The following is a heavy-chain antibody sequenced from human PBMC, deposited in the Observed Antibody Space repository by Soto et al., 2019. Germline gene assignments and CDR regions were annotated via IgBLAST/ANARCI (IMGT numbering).Heavy chain of an antibody. CDR1: GYTFTSYG. V-gene: IGHV1-18*01. CDR3: ARGRYGDY. CDR2: ISAHNGNT. D-gene: IGHD1-1*01. J-gene: IGHJ4*02. Sequence: QVHLVQSGAEVKKPGASVKVSCKASGYTFTSYGITWVRQAPGQGLEWMGWISAHNGNTDYAQKLQGRVIVTRDASPSPAYMELRSLRSDDTVVSYCARGRYGDYWGQGALVTVSS.